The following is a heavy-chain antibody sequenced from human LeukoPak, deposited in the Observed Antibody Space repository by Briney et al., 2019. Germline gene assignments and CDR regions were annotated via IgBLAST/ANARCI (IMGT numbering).Heavy chain of an antibody. J-gene: IGHJ3*02. D-gene: IGHD4-17*01. CDR3: TTDKLFDYGASLGAFWI. CDR1: GFTFSSYG. V-gene: IGHV3-30*02. Sequence: GGSLRLSCAASGFTFSSYGMHWVRQAPGKGLEWLAYINYDGSNKYYADSVKGRFTISRDNSKNTLYLQMNSLRAEDTAVYYCTTDKLFDYGASLGAFWIWGQGTMVTVAS. CDR2: INYDGSNK.